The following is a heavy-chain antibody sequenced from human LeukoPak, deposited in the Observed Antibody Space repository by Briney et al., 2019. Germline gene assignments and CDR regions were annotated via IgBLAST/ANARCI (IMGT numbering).Heavy chain of an antibody. D-gene: IGHD6-19*01. CDR3: ARGGSDSSRYWVY. CDR2: VRDDGREK. Sequence: GGSLRLSCAASGLVFSDVWVTWVRQTPRRGLEWVASVRDDGREKSYLDSVRGRFTISRDNGEKSVFLQMTSLRVEDTGIYFCARGGSDSSRYWVYWGKGTLVTVSS. CDR1: GLVFSDVW. V-gene: IGHV3-7*01. J-gene: IGHJ4*02.